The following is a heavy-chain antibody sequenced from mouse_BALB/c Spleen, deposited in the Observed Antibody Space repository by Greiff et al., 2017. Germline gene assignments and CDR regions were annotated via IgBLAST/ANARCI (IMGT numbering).Heavy chain of an antibody. J-gene: IGHJ1*01. D-gene: IGHD1-1*01. V-gene: IGHV1-54*01. CDR3: ARETILLRYSLNWYFDV. Sequence: VKVVESGAELVRPGTSVKVSCKASGYAFTNYLIEWVKQRPGQGLEWIGVINPGSGGTNYNEKFKGKATLTADKSSSTAYMQLSSLTSDDSAVYFCARETILLRYSLNWYFDVWGAGTTVTVSS. CDR1: GYAFTNYL. CDR2: INPGSGGT.